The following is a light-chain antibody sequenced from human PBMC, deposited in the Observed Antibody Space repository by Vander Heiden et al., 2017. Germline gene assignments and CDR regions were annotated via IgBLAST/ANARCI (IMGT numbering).Light chain of an antibody. Sequence: QSVLTLPPSASGTAGQRVTISCSGTRSNIGGNFVYWYQQLPETAPKVLIFKNNQRPSGVPDRFSGSKSGTSASLAISGLRSEDEADYYCATWDESLSAVVFGGGTKLTVL. CDR2: KNN. CDR3: ATWDESLSAVV. J-gene: IGLJ2*01. V-gene: IGLV1-47*01. CDR1: RSNIGGNF.